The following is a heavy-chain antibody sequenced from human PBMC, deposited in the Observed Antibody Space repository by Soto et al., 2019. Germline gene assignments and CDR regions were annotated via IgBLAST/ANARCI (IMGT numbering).Heavy chain of an antibody. J-gene: IGHJ4*02. D-gene: IGHD3-3*01. CDR1: GGSFGKSA. Sequence: SVKVSCKASGGSFGKSAINWVRQTPGQGLEWLGGSIPVYRTLNYAQKFQGRVTITADESTGTAYMTLSSLASDDTAVYYCATGVIWIGYFTVDSWGQGTQVTVSS. V-gene: IGHV1-69*13. CDR2: SIPVYRTL. CDR3: ATGVIWIGYFTVDS.